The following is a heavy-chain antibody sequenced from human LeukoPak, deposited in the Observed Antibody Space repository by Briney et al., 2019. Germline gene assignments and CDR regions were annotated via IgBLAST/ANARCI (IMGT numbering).Heavy chain of an antibody. V-gene: IGHV3-30-3*01. Sequence: PGRSLRLSCAASGFTFSSYAMHWVRQAPGKGLEWVAVISYDGSNKYYADSVKGRFTISRDNSKNTLYLQMNSLRAEDTAVYYCASPETYDILTGPLNYWGQGTLVTVSS. CDR2: ISYDGSNK. CDR3: ASPETYDILTGPLNY. CDR1: GFTFSSYA. J-gene: IGHJ4*02. D-gene: IGHD3-9*01.